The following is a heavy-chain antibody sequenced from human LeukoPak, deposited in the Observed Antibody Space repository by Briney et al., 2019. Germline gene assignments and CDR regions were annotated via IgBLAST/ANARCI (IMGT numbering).Heavy chain of an antibody. CDR3: ARGAAAGTLGYYYYYMDV. CDR1: GYSISSGYY. V-gene: IGHV4-38-2*02. CDR2: IDHSGST. Sequence: SETLSLTCTVSGYSISSGYYWGWIRQPPGKGLEWTGSIDHSGSTYYNPSLKSRVTISVDTSKNQFSLKLNSVTAADTAVYYCARGAAAGTLGYYYYYMDVWGEGTTVTVSS. J-gene: IGHJ6*03. D-gene: IGHD6-13*01.